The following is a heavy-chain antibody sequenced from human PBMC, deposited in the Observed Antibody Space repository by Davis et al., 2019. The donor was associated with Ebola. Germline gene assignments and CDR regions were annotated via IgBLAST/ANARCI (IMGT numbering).Heavy chain of an antibody. CDR3: ARREMAIDY. D-gene: IGHD5-24*01. Sequence: SETLSLTCAVYGGSFSGYYWSWIRQPPGKGLEWIGEINHSGSTNYNPSLKSRVTISVDTSKNQFSLKLSSVTAADTAVYYCARREMAIDYWGQGTLVTVSS. CDR2: INHSGST. CDR1: GGSFSGYY. J-gene: IGHJ4*02. V-gene: IGHV4-34*01.